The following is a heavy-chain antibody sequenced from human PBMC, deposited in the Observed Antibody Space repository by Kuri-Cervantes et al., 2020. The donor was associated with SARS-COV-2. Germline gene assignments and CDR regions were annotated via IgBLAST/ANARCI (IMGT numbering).Heavy chain of an antibody. CDR1: GYTFTSYG. J-gene: IGHJ6*02. V-gene: IGHV1-18*04. CDR2: ISAYNGNT. Sequence: ASVKVSCKASGYTFTSYGISWVRQAPGQGLEWMGWISAYNGNTNYAQKLQGRVTMTTDTSTSTAYMELRSLRSDDTAVYYWAAGLLWFGHWGYGMDVWGQGTTVTVSS. D-gene: IGHD3-10*01. CDR3: AAGLLWFGHWGYGMDV.